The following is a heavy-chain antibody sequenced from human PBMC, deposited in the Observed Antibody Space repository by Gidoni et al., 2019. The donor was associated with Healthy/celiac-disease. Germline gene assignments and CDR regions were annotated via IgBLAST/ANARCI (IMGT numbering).Heavy chain of an antibody. CDR2: IYHSGST. V-gene: IGHV4-30-2*01. J-gene: IGHJ4*02. CDR3: ARGVGLDYGDFFDY. D-gene: IGHD4-17*01. CDR1: GGSTSSGGYS. Sequence: QLQLQESGSRLLKPSQTLSLTCAASGGSTSSGGYSWSWIRQPPGKGLEWIGYIYHSGSTYYNPSLKSRVTISVDRSKNQFSLKLGSVTAADTAVYYCARGVGLDYGDFFDYWGQGTLVTVSS.